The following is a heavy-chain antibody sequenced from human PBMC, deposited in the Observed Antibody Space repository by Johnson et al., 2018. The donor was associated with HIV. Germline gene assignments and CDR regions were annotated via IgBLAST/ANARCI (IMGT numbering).Heavy chain of an antibody. CDR2: ISFDGSNK. Sequence: QVQLVESGGGVVQPGGSLRLSCTASGFTFNKFAMHWVRQAPGKGLEWLAFISFDGSNKYYADSVKGRFTISRDNSKNTLYLQMNSLRAEDTAVYYCAKGDTVVGAKYAFDFWGQGTMVTVSS. CDR3: AKGDTVVGAKYAFDF. J-gene: IGHJ3*01. CDR1: GFTFNKFA. D-gene: IGHD1-26*01. V-gene: IGHV3-30*04.